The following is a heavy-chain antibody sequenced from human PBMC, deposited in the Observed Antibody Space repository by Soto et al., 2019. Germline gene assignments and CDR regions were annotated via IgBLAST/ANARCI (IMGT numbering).Heavy chain of an antibody. CDR1: GLIFSDYY. CDR2: IGSSGSTI. CDR3: ASGAVTGYPHYYYAMDV. D-gene: IGHD3-9*01. J-gene: IGHJ6*02. V-gene: IGHV3-11*01. Sequence: VQLVESGGGLVKPGGSLRLSCAASGLIFSDYYMSWIRQAPGKGLEWVSYIGSSGSTIYYADSVKGGFTISRDNAKKSLYLQMNSLRVEATAVYYCASGAVTGYPHYYYAMDVWGQGATVTVSS.